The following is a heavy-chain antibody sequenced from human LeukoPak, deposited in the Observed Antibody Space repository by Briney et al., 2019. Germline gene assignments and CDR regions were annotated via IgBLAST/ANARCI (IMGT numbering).Heavy chain of an antibody. V-gene: IGHV4-39*01. Sequence: SETLSLTCTVSGGSISSSSYYWGWIRQPPGKGLEWIGNIYYSGSTYYNPSLKSRVTISVDTSKNQIPLKLRSVTAADTAVYHCARTVYYDSSGYVLDYWGQGTLVTVSS. J-gene: IGHJ4*02. CDR2: IYYSGST. CDR1: GGSISSSSYY. D-gene: IGHD3-22*01. CDR3: ARTVYYDSSGYVLDY.